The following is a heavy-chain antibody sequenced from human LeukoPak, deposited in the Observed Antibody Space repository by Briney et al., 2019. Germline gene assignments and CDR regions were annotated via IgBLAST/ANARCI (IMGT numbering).Heavy chain of an antibody. CDR2: INPNSGGT. D-gene: IGHD5-12*01. Sequence: VASVKVSCKASGYTFTSYGISWVRQAPGQGLEWMGWINPNSGGTNYAQKFQGRVTMTRDTSISTAYMELSRLRSDDTAVYYCARIPGRLRADYYYYYMDVWGKGTTVTVSS. J-gene: IGHJ6*03. V-gene: IGHV1-2*02. CDR3: ARIPGRLRADYYYYYMDV. CDR1: GYTFTSYG.